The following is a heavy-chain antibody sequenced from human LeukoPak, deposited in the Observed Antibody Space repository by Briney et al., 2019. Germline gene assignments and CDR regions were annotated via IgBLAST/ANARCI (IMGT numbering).Heavy chain of an antibody. CDR2: IYHSGST. CDR3: ATDFYADYSGSF. Sequence: SETLSLTCAVSGGSISSSNWWSWVRQPPGKGLEWIGEIYHSGSTNYDPSLKSRVTISVDKSKNQFSLKLSSVTAADTAVYYCATDFYADYSGSFWGQGTLLTVSS. CDR1: GGSISSSNW. V-gene: IGHV4-4*02. J-gene: IGHJ4*02. D-gene: IGHD4-17*01.